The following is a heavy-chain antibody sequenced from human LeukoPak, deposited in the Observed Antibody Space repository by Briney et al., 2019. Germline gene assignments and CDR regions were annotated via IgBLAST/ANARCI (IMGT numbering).Heavy chain of an antibody. CDR1: GFTFSSYA. D-gene: IGHD3-10*01. Sequence: GGSLRLSCAASGFTFSSYAMSWVRQAPGKGLEWVSAISGSGGSTYYADSVKGRFTISRDNSKNTLYLQMNSLRAEDTAVYYCAILRALRITMVRGVRNGMDVWGQGTTVTVSS. CDR2: ISGSGGST. CDR3: AILRALRITMVRGVRNGMDV. J-gene: IGHJ6*02. V-gene: IGHV3-23*01.